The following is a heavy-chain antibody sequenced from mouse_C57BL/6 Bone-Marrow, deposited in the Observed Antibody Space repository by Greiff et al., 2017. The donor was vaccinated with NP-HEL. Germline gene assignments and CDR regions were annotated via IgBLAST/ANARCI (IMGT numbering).Heavy chain of an antibody. Sequence: QVQLQQSGAELARPGASVKLSCKASGYTFTSYGISWVKQRTGQGLEWIGEIYPRSGNTYYNEKFKGKATLTADKSSSTAYMELRSLTSEDSAVLFWARRYYGSKPYFYAMGYWGQGTSVTVSS. V-gene: IGHV1-81*01. J-gene: IGHJ4*01. CDR2: IYPRSGNT. CDR1: GYTFTSYG. CDR3: ARRYYGSKPYFYAMGY. D-gene: IGHD1-1*01.